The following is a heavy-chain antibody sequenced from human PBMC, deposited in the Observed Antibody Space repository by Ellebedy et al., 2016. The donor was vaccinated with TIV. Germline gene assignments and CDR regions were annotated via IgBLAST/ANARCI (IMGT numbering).Heavy chain of an antibody. Sequence: GESLKISCAASGFTFSDNAMTWVRQAPGEGLEWVSAITASGSRHYADSVKGRFTISRDNSKNTVYLQMSSLRAEDTAVYYCGKEILVVVTPALDHWGQGTLVTVSS. V-gene: IGHV3-23*01. CDR2: ITASGSR. D-gene: IGHD3-22*01. J-gene: IGHJ4*02. CDR1: GFTFSDNA. CDR3: GKEILVVVTPALDH.